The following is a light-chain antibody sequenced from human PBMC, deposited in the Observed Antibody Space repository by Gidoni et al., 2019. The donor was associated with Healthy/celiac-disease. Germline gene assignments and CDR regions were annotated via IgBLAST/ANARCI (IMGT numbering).Light chain of an antibody. CDR2: DAY. CDR1: QSVSSY. CDR3: QQRSNWHPRIT. J-gene: IGKJ5*01. Sequence: EIVFTQSPATLSLSPGERATLSCRARQSVSSYLAWYQQKPGQAPRLLIDDAYNRDTGIPARFSGSGCGTDFTLTISSREPEDVAVDYCQQRSNWHPRITFGQGTRLEIK. V-gene: IGKV3-11*01.